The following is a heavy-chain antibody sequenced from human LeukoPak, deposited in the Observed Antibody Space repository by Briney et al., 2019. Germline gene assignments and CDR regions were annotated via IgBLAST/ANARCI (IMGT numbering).Heavy chain of an antibody. CDR2: INWNGGST. CDR1: GFTFDDYG. D-gene: IGHD6-13*01. Sequence: PGGSLRLSCAASGFTFDDYGMSWVRQAPGKGLEWVSGINWNGGSTGYADSVKGRFTISRDNAKNSLYLQMNSLRAEDTALYHCARRSSIAAAGTKQCVAFDIWGQGTMVTVSS. CDR3: ARRSSIAAAGTKQCVAFDI. J-gene: IGHJ3*02. V-gene: IGHV3-20*01.